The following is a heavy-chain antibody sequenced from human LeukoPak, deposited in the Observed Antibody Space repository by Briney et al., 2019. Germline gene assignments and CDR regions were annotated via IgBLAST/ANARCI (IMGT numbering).Heavy chain of an antibody. CDR3: ARAIGARWELLGAFDL. D-gene: IGHD1-26*01. V-gene: IGHV3-21*01. Sequence: GGSLRLSCAASGFTFSSYSMNWVRQAPGKGLEWVSSISSSSSYIYYADSVKGRFIISRDNAKNSLFLQMNSLRAEDTAVYYCARAIGARWELLGAFDLWGQGTMVTVSS. J-gene: IGHJ3*01. CDR2: ISSSSSYI. CDR1: GFTFSSYS.